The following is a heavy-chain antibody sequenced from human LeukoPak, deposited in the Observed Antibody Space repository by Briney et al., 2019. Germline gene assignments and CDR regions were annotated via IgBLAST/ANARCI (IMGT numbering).Heavy chain of an antibody. D-gene: IGHD3-16*01. CDR1: GFTFSSYA. CDR3: ARRSGPRAYYRRSYGMDV. V-gene: IGHV3-7*01. CDR2: IKQDGSEK. Sequence: HPGGSLRLSCAASGFTFSSYAMSWVRQAPGKGLEWVANIKQDGSEKYYVDSVKGRFTISRDNAKNSLYLQMNSLRAEDTAVYYCARRSGPRAYYRRSYGMDVWGQGTTVTVSS. J-gene: IGHJ6*02.